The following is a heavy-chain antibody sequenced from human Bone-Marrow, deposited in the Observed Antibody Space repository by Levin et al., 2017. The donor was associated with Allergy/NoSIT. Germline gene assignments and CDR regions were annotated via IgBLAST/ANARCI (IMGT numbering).Heavy chain of an antibody. CDR1: GFTFSDYY. CDR3: ARGYDSSGYYRDFDY. Sequence: GESLKISCAASGFTFSDYYMSWIRQAPGKGLEWVSYISSSGSTIYYADSVKGRFTISRDNAKNSLYLQMNSLRAEDTAVYYCARGYDSSGYYRDFDYWGQGTLVTVSS. CDR2: ISSSGSTI. D-gene: IGHD3-22*01. J-gene: IGHJ4*02. V-gene: IGHV3-11*01.